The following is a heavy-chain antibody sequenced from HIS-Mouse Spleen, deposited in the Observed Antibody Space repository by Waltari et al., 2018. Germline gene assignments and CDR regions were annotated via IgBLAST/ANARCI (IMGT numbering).Heavy chain of an antibody. CDR3: ASLYYDILTGYYRDY. J-gene: IGHJ4*02. Sequence: EVQLVESGGGLVKPAGSLRLSCAASGFTFSSYSMNWVRQAPGKGLEWVSSISSSSSYIYYADSVKGRFTISRDNAKNSLYLQMNSLRAEDTAVYYCASLYYDILTGYYRDYWGQGTLVTVSS. V-gene: IGHV3-21*01. D-gene: IGHD3-9*01. CDR1: GFTFSSYS. CDR2: ISSSSSYI.